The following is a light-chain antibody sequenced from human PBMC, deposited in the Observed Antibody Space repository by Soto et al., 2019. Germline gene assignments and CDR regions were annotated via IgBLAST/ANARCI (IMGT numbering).Light chain of an antibody. Sequence: EIVMTQSPGTLSVSPGERATLSCRASQSVSINLAWYQQKPGQAPRLLIYDASNRATGIPARFSGSGSGTEFTLTISRLQSKDFAVYYCQKYNNWHPLTFGGGTKVDI. CDR1: QSVSIN. CDR2: DAS. J-gene: IGKJ4*01. V-gene: IGKV3D-15*01. CDR3: QKYNNWHPLT.